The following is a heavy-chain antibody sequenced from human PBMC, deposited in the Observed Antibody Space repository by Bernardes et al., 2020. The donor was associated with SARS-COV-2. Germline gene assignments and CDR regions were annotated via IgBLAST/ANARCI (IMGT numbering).Heavy chain of an antibody. D-gene: IGHD3-16*01. CDR3: ARARGHIVIGYNWFDL. Sequence: GRSLRVSCAASGFIFSEYGMHWVRQAPGKGLEWVAIIWNDGSEKYYADSVKGRFTISRDNSKNTLYLQMSSLRAEDTAVYYCARARGHIVIGYNWFDLWGQGTLVTVSS. V-gene: IGHV3-33*01. J-gene: IGHJ5*02. CDR1: GFIFSEYG. CDR2: IWNDGSEK.